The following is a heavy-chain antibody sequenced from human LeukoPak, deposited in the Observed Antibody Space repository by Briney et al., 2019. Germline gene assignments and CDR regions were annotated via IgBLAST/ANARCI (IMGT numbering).Heavy chain of an antibody. V-gene: IGHV3-33*01. J-gene: IGHJ3*02. D-gene: IGHD5-18*01. CDR1: GFTFSSYG. CDR2: IWYDGSNK. CDR3: ATNAMVDAFDI. Sequence: GGSLRLSCAASGFTFSSYGMHWVRQAPGKGLEWVAVIWYDGSNKYYADSVKGRFTISRDNSKNTLYLQMNSLRAEGTAVYYCATNAMVDAFDIWGQGTMVTVSS.